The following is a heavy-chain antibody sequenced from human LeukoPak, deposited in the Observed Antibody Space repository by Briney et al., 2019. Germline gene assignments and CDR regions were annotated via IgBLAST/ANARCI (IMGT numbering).Heavy chain of an antibody. D-gene: IGHD3-16*01. CDR2: IKQDGSEK. Sequence: GGSLSLSCAASGFTFSSYWMSWVRQAPGKGLEWVANIKQDGSEKYYVDSVKGRFTISRDNAKNSLYLQMNSLRAEDTAVYYCARSRIMITFGAVPGTFDYWGQGTLVTVSS. CDR1: GFTFSSYW. CDR3: ARSRIMITFGAVPGTFDY. V-gene: IGHV3-7*01. J-gene: IGHJ4*02.